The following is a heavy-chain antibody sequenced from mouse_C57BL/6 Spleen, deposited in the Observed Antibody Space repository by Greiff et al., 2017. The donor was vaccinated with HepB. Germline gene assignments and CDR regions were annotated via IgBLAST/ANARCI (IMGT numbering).Heavy chain of an antibody. V-gene: IGHV1-64*01. J-gene: IGHJ2*01. D-gene: IGHD2-1*01. CDR2: IHPNSGST. CDR1: GYTFTSYW. CDR3: AREDYGTYAFDY. Sequence: QVQLQQPGAELVKPGASVKLSCKASGYTFTSYWMHWVKQRPGQGLEWIGMIHPNSGSTNYNEKFKSKATLTVDKSSSTAYMQLSSLTSEDSAVYYCAREDYGTYAFDYWGQGTTLTVSS.